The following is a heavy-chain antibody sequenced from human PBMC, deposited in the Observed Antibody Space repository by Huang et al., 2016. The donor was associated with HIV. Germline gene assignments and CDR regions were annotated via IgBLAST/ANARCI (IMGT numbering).Heavy chain of an antibody. D-gene: IGHD3-22*01. CDR2: IIPTLGTA. CDR1: GGSFRNFA. J-gene: IGHJ4*02. V-gene: IGHV1-69*01. Sequence: QVQLVQSGAEVKKPGSSVKVSCKASGGSFRNFAIGWVRQAHGQGLEGLGGIIPTLGTANYAQKFQGRVTIIADESTSTAYMELSSLRSEDTAVYYCATVDYYDTSGPQRGYFDNWGQGTLVTVSS. CDR3: ATVDYYDTSGPQRGYFDN.